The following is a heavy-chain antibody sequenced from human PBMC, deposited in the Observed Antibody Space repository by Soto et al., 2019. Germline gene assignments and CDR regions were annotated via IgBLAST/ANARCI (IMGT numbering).Heavy chain of an antibody. J-gene: IGHJ4*02. D-gene: IGHD4-17*01. CDR3: AKVRLITTVTTADY. Sequence: GGSLRLSCAASGFTFSSYGMHWVRQAPGKGLEWVAVISYDGSNKYYADSVKGRFTISRDNSKNTLYLQMNSLRAEDTAVYYCAKVRLITTVTTADYWGQGTLVTVSS. CDR2: ISYDGSNK. CDR1: GFTFSSYG. V-gene: IGHV3-30*18.